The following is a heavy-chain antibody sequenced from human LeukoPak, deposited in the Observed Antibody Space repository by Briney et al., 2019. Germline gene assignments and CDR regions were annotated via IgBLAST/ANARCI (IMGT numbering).Heavy chain of an antibody. CDR3: AKDYARIAVAGTGKAFDI. Sequence: GGSLRLSCAASGFTFSSYGMHWVRQAPGKGLEWVAFIRYDGSNKYYADSVKGRFTISRDNSKNTLYLQMNSLRAEDTAVYYCAKDYARIAVAGTGKAFDIWGQGTMVTVSS. V-gene: IGHV3-30*02. CDR1: GFTFSSYG. D-gene: IGHD6-19*01. J-gene: IGHJ3*02. CDR2: IRYDGSNK.